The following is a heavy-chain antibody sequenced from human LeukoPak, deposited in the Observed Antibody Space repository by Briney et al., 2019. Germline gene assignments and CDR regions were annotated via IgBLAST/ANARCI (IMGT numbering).Heavy chain of an antibody. J-gene: IGHJ6*02. CDR1: GFTFSSYG. D-gene: IGHD3-3*01. Sequence: GGSLRLSCTASGFTFSSYGMHWVRQAPGKGLEWVAVMSYEGTNKYYADSVKGRFTISRDNSKSTLYLRMNSLRDEDTAVYYCAKDRHYDFWSGYQMDVWGQGTTVIVSS. CDR2: MSYEGTNK. CDR3: AKDRHYDFWSGYQMDV. V-gene: IGHV3-30*18.